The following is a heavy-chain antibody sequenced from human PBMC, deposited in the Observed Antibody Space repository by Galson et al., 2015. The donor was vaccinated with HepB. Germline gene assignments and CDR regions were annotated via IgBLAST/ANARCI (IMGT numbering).Heavy chain of an antibody. D-gene: IGHD1-26*01. CDR1: GFTFSSYS. V-gene: IGHV3-21*01. CDR2: TSSSSSYI. Sequence: SLRLSCAASGFTFSSYSMNWVRQAPGKGLEWVSSTSSSSSYIYYADSVKGRFTISRDNAKNSLYLQMNSLRAEDTAVYYCARERIVGPVHYYYGMDVWGQGTTVTVSS. J-gene: IGHJ6*02. CDR3: ARERIVGPVHYYYGMDV.